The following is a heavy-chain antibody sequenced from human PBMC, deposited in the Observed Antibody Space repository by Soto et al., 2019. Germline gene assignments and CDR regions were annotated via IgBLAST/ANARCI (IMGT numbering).Heavy chain of an antibody. V-gene: IGHV3-23*01. CDR3: AKDKLVVPAANFDY. D-gene: IGHD2-2*01. Sequence: GGSLRLSCAASGFTFSSYAMSWVRQAPGKGLEWVSAISGSGGSTYYADSVKGRFTISRDNSKNTRYLQMNSLRAEDTAVYYCAKDKLVVPAANFDYWGQGTLVTVSS. CDR1: GFTFSSYA. CDR2: ISGSGGST. J-gene: IGHJ4*02.